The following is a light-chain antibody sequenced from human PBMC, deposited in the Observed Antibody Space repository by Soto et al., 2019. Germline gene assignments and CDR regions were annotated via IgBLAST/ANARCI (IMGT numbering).Light chain of an antibody. CDR1: SSNIGSNT. CDR2: SHN. Sequence: QSVLTQPPSASGTPGQRVTISCSGSSSNIGSNTVNWYQQLPGTAPKLLIYSHNQRPSGVPDRFSGSKSGTSASLAISGLQSEDEADYYCAVWDDSLNGRVFGTGTKVTVL. V-gene: IGLV1-44*01. CDR3: AVWDDSLNGRV. J-gene: IGLJ1*01.